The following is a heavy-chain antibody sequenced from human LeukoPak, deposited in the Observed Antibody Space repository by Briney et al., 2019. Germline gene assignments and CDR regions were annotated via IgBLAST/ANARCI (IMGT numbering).Heavy chain of an antibody. J-gene: IGHJ1*01. CDR2: INTNTGDP. CDR3: ARDRRIYYYDSRINAEYFQH. CDR1: GYTFTSYA. Sequence: GASVKVSCKASGYTFTSYAMNWVRQAPGQGLEWMGWINTNTGDPTYAQGFTGRFVFSLDTSVSTAYLQISSLKAEDTAVYYCARDRRIYYYDSRINAEYFQHWGQGTLVTVSS. V-gene: IGHV7-4-1*02. D-gene: IGHD3-22*01.